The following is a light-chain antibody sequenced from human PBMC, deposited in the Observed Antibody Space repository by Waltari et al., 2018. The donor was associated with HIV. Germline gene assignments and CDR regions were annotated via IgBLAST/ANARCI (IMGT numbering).Light chain of an antibody. CDR1: QTVTSDF. Sequence: EIVLTQSPATLSLSPGERATLSCGASQTVTSDFLAWYQQKPGLAPSLLIYDASNRATGIPDRFSGSGSGTDFTLTISRLEPEDYAVYYCQQYGSSPRTFGQGTKVEIK. J-gene: IGKJ1*01. CDR2: DAS. V-gene: IGKV3D-20*01. CDR3: QQYGSSPRT.